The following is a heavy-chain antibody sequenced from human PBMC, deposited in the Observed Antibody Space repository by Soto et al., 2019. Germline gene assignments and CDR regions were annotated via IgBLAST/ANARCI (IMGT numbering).Heavy chain of an antibody. D-gene: IGHD1-1*01. J-gene: IGHJ5*02. Sequence: QEQLVESGGGVVQPGNSLTLSCAASGFTFDNCAMHWVRQAPGRGLEWVAIIWFDGSQRYYADSVKGRFSISRDNSKNMVFLKLNRLRVEDTAVYYCARDFPDRFRATAHWFEPRAQGTLVTVS. CDR3: ARDFPDRFRATAHWFEP. CDR2: IWFDGSQR. CDR1: GFTFDNCA. V-gene: IGHV3-33*01.